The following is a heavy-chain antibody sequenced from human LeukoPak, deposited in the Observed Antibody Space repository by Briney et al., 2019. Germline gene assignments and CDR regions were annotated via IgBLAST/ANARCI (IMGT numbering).Heavy chain of an antibody. CDR1: GYTFTSYD. CDR3: ARVLGPLTYYDILTGYQKRFDY. CDR2: MNPNSGNT. V-gene: IGHV1-8*01. J-gene: IGHJ4*02. D-gene: IGHD3-9*01. Sequence: GASVKVSCKASGYTFTSYDINWARQATGQGLEWMGWMNPNSGNTGYAQKFQGRVTMTRNTSISTAYMELSSLRSEDTAVYYCARVLGPLTYYDILTGYQKRFDYWGQGTLVTVSS.